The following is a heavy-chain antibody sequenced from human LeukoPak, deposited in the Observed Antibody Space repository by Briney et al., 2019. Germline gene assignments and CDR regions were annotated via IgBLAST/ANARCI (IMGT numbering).Heavy chain of an antibody. Sequence: KPSATLSLTCTVSGGSISSYYWSWIRQPPGKGLEWIGYIYYSGSTNYNPSLKSRVTISVDTSKNQFSLKLSSVTAADTAVYYCARGRRDTDMIIYYYYYYMDVWGKGTTVTIAS. V-gene: IGHV4-59*01. J-gene: IGHJ6*03. CDR3: ARGRRDTDMIIYYYYYYMDV. CDR1: GGSISSYY. D-gene: IGHD5-18*01. CDR2: IYYSGST.